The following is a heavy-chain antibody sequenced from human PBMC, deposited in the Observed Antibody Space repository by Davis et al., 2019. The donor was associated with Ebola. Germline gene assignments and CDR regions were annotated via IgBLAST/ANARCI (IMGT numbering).Heavy chain of an antibody. J-gene: IGHJ4*02. CDR2: INHSGST. D-gene: IGHD5-24*01. Sequence: ESLKISCAVYGGSFSGYYWSWIRQPPGKGLEWIGEINHSGSTNYNPSLKSRVTISVDTSKNQFSLKLSSVTAADTAVYYCARGVRWLQAYYFDYWGQGTLVTVSS. CDR1: GGSFSGYY. V-gene: IGHV4-34*01. CDR3: ARGVRWLQAYYFDY.